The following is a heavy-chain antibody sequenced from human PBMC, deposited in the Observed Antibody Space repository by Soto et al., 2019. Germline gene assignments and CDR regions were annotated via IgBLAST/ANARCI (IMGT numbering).Heavy chain of an antibody. D-gene: IGHD2-2*01. V-gene: IGHV4-39*07. CDR1: GGSVSSGSYY. Sequence: SETLSLTCTGSGGSVSSGSYYWRWIRLPPGKWLEWIGELNHSESTNYNPSLKSRVNLSVDTSKNQFSLTVTSVTAAETAVYYCARFCPLPAAAILFDYCGQGSLV. CDR2: LNHSEST. CDR3: ARFCPLPAAAILFDY. J-gene: IGHJ4*02.